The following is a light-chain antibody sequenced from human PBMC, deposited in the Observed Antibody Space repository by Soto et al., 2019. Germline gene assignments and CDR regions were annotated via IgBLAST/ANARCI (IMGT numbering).Light chain of an antibody. J-gene: IGLJ1*01. CDR2: DVT. CDR3: CSYVGSYTSYV. CDR1: SSDVGTYNF. Sequence: QSALTQPRSVSGSPGQSVTISCTGTSSDVGTYNFVSWYQQHPGKAPKFMIYDVTERPSGVPDRFSGSKSGNTASLTISGLQAEDEADYYCCSYVGSYTSYVFGTGTKLTLL. V-gene: IGLV2-11*01.